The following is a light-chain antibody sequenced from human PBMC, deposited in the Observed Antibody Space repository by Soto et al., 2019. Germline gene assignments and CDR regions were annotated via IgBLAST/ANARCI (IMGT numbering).Light chain of an antibody. J-gene: IGKJ1*01. CDR2: VAS. CDR1: QSVSSNY. CDR3: PQFGRSPPSWP. Sequence: ETVLTQSPGTLSLSPGERATLSCRASQSVSSNYLAWYQQKPGQAPRLLIYVASTRATGIPDRFSGSGSGTDFTLTISRLEPEDFAVYYCPQFGRSPPSWPFGQGTKVEI. V-gene: IGKV3-20*01.